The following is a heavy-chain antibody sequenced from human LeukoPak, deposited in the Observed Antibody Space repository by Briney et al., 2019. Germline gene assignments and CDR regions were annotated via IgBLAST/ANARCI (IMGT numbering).Heavy chain of an antibody. Sequence: GGSLRLSCVASGLTVSDNYMSWVRQAPGKGLEWVSVMYSGGNTYFADSVKGRFTISRDTSKNTLYLQMNSLRAEDTAVYYCALVGHYEDAFDIWGQGTMVTVSS. CDR1: GLTVSDNY. CDR2: MYSGGNT. V-gene: IGHV3-66*01. D-gene: IGHD3-22*01. J-gene: IGHJ3*02. CDR3: ALVGHYEDAFDI.